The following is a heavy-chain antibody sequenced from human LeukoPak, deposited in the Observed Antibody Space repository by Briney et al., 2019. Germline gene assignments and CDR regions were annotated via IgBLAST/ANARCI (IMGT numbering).Heavy chain of an antibody. V-gene: IGHV4-34*01. D-gene: IGHD5-18*01. CDR2: INHSGST. CDR3: ARVGYSNVINDWSRIGLGAYVTKNYYHMDV. J-gene: IGHJ6*03. CDR1: GGSFSGYY. Sequence: KPSETLSLTCAVYGGSFSGYYWSWIRQPPGKGLEWIGEINHSGSTNYNPSLRSRLTISGDTSKNQFSLKLSSMTAADTAVYFCARVGYSNVINDWSRIGLGAYVTKNYYHMDVWGGGTTVTVSS.